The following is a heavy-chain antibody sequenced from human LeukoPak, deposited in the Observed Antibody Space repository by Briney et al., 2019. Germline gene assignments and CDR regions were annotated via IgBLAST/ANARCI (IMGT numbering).Heavy chain of an antibody. CDR1: GGSFSGYY. D-gene: IGHD3-22*01. CDR3: ARGFARVNYYDSSGYYSALGY. J-gene: IGHJ4*02. CDR2: INHSGST. V-gene: IGHV4-34*01. Sequence: SETLSLTCAVYGGSFSGYYWSWIRQPPGKGLEWIGEINHSGSTNYNPSLKSRVTISVDTSKNQFSLKLSSVTAADTAVYYCARGFARVNYYDSSGYYSALGYWGQGTLVTVSS.